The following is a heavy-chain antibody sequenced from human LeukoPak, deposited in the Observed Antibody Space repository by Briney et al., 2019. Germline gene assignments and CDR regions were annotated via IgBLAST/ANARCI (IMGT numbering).Heavy chain of an antibody. Sequence: SVKVSCKASGGTFSSYAISWVRQAPGQGLEWMGGIIPIFGTANYAQKFQGRVTITADESTSTAYMELSSLRSEDAAVYYCASWDPRGPNYYGSGSYYRNIYYYGMDVWGQGTTVTVSS. J-gene: IGHJ6*02. V-gene: IGHV1-69*13. CDR2: IIPIFGTA. CDR3: ASWDPRGPNYYGSGSYYRNIYYYGMDV. CDR1: GGTFSSYA. D-gene: IGHD3-10*01.